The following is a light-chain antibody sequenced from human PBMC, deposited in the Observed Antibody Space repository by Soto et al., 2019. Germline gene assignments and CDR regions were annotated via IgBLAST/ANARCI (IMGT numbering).Light chain of an antibody. J-gene: IGKJ4*01. V-gene: IGKV3-11*01. CDR1: QSVSSY. Sequence: EIVLTQFPATLSLSPGDGATLSCRASQSVSSYLVWYQQKRGQAPRLLIYDSSNRATGIPARFSGSGSGTDFSLIISSLEPEDFAVYYCQQRSNWPLTFGGGTKVEIK. CDR2: DSS. CDR3: QQRSNWPLT.